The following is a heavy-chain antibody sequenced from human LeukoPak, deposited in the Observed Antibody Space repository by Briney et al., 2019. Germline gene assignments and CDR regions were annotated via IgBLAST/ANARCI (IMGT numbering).Heavy chain of an antibody. Sequence: PGGSLRLSCAASGFTFDEYGMSWVRHAPGKGLEWVSGINWNGGSTGYGDSVKGRFTISRDNAKNSLYLQMNSLSAEDTALYYCARGVSRGYSYGGGYWGQGTQVTVSS. V-gene: IGHV3-20*04. D-gene: IGHD5-18*01. CDR3: ARGVSRGYSYGGGY. CDR1: GFTFDEYG. CDR2: INWNGGST. J-gene: IGHJ4*02.